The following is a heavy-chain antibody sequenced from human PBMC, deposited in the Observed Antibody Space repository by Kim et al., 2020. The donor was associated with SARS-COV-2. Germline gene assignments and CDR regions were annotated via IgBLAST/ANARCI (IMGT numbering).Heavy chain of an antibody. CDR3: ARHDSYGRNLDY. Sequence: YSPSFQGHVTISADKSISTAYLQWSSLKASDTAMYYCARHDSYGRNLDYWGQGTLVTVAS. J-gene: IGHJ4*02. V-gene: IGHV5-10-1*01. D-gene: IGHD5-18*01.